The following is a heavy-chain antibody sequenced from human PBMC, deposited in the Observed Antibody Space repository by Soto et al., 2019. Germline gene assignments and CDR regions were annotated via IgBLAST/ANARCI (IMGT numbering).Heavy chain of an antibody. V-gene: IGHV3-13*01. CDR3: ARGVSNYGAKRSDYMDV. Sequence: PGGSLRLSCAASGFTFSSYDMHWVRQATGKGLEWVSAIGTAGDTYYPGSVKGRFTISRENAKNSLYLQMNSLRAGDTAVYYCARGVSNYGAKRSDYMDVWGKGTTVTVSS. CDR2: IGTAGDT. CDR1: GFTFSSYD. J-gene: IGHJ6*03. D-gene: IGHD4-17*01.